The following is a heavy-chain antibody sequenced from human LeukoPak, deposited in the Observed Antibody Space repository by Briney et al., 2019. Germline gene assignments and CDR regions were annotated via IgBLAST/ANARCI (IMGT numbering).Heavy chain of an antibody. CDR2: ISYDGSNK. D-gene: IGHD6-19*01. V-gene: IGHV3-30*18. CDR3: AKEGRSGWYSGY. J-gene: IGHJ4*02. Sequence: PGGSLRLSCAASGFTFSSYGMHWVRQAPGKGLEWVAVISYDGSNKYYADSVKGRFTISRDNSKNTLYLQMNSLRAEDTAVYYCAKEGRSGWYSGYWSQGTLVTVSS. CDR1: GFTFSSYG.